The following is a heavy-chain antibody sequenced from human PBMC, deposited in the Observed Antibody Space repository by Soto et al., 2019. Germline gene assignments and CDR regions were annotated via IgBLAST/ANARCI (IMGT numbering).Heavy chain of an antibody. CDR2: IYYSGST. V-gene: IGHV4-59*01. CDR1: GGSSSGYD. CDR3: ARTLGIAAAGIPYFDY. D-gene: IGHD6-13*01. J-gene: IGHJ4*02. Sequence: PSETLCLTCTVAGGSSSGYDWSWIRQHPGKGLEWIGYIYYSGSTNYNPSLKSRVTISVDTSKNQFSLKLSSVTAADTAVYYCARTLGIAAAGIPYFDYWGQGTLVTVSS.